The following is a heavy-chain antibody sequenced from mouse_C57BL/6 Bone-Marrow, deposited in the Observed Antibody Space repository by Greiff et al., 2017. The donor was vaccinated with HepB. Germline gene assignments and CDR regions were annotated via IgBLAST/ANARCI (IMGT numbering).Heavy chain of an antibody. CDR1: GYSFTSYY. V-gene: IGHV1-66*01. Sequence: QVQLKQSGPELVKPGASVKISCKASGYSFTSYYIHWVKQRPGQGLEWIGWIYPGSGNTKYNEKFKGKATLTADTSSSTAYMQLSSLTSEDSAVYYCARRGIYAMDYWGQGTSVTVSS. J-gene: IGHJ4*01. CDR2: IYPGSGNT. CDR3: ARRGIYAMDY.